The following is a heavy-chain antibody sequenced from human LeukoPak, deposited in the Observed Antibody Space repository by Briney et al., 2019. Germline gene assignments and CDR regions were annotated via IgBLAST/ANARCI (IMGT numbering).Heavy chain of an antibody. V-gene: IGHV3-9*01. J-gene: IGHJ6*02. CDR1: GFTFDDYA. Sequence: PGGSLRLSCAASGFTFDDYAMHWVRQAPGKGLEWVSGISWNSGSIGYADSVKGRFTISRDNAKNSLYLHMNSLRAEDTALYYCAKDQYSSSSEYYYYYGLDVRGQGTTVTVSS. D-gene: IGHD6-6*01. CDR3: AKDQYSSSSEYYYYYGLDV. CDR2: ISWNSGSI.